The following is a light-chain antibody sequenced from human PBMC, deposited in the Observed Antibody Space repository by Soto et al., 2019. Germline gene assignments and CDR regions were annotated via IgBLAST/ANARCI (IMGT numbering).Light chain of an antibody. J-gene: IGKJ3*01. V-gene: IGKV3-20*01. CDR2: AAS. Sequence: DIVLTQSPGTLSLSPGDRAALSCRSSQSLTSTYLAWFQQKPGQAPRLRIYAASSRATGIPDRFSGSGSGTDFTLTISRLEPEDFAVYYCHQYGFSPRTFGPGTKVDIK. CDR3: HQYGFSPRT. CDR1: QSLTSTY.